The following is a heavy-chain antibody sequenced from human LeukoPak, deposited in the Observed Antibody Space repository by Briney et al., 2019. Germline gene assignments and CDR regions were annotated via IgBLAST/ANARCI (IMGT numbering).Heavy chain of an antibody. Sequence: SETLSLTCAVYGGSFSGYYWSWIRQPPGKGLEWIGEINHSGSTNYNPSLKSRVTISVDTSKNQFSPKLSSVTAADTAVYYCAGGGQLLYYYWGQGTLVTVSS. D-gene: IGHD2-2*02. V-gene: IGHV4-34*01. CDR2: INHSGST. J-gene: IGHJ4*02. CDR3: AGGGQLLYYY. CDR1: GGSFSGYY.